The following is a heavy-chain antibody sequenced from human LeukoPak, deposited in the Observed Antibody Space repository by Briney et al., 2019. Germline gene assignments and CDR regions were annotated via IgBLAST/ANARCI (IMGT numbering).Heavy chain of an antibody. Sequence: GGSLRLSCTASGFTFSKYWMSWVRQAPGKGLGWVANIKPDGSDKHYVDSVKGRFTISRDNAKNSLYLQVNSLSAEDTAVYYCARDVLVVGATIYFDYWGQGTLVTVSS. D-gene: IGHD1-26*01. CDR1: GFTFSKYW. J-gene: IGHJ4*02. CDR3: ARDVLVVGATIYFDY. CDR2: IKPDGSDK. V-gene: IGHV3-7*01.